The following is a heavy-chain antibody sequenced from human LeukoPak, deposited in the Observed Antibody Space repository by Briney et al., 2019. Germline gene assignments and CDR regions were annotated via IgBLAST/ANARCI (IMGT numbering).Heavy chain of an antibody. J-gene: IGHJ3*02. CDR2: INPHSGGT. D-gene: IGHD2-21*02. Sequence: ASVKVSCKASGYTFSDNYIHWVRQAPGQGLEWMGWINPHSGGTNYGENFRGRVTLTRATSISTAYMDLSSLISDATAVYYCAREFMRVTAFDIWGQGTMVTVSS. CDR1: GYTFSDNY. V-gene: IGHV1-2*02. CDR3: AREFMRVTAFDI.